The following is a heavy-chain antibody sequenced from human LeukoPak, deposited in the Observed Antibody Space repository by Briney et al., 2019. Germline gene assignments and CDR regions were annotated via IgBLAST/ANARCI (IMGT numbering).Heavy chain of an antibody. CDR2: ISWNGHNI. CDR1: GFTFDKYA. J-gene: IGHJ5*02. CDR3: AKDFYGSGYSYGGFDP. V-gene: IGHV3-9*01. D-gene: IGHD3-10*01. Sequence: GGSLRLSCAASGFTFDKYAMHWVRQAPGKGLEWVSSISWNGHNIGYADSVKGRFTISRDNAKNSLYLQMNSLRAEDTALYYCAKDFYGSGYSYGGFDPWGQGTLVTVFS.